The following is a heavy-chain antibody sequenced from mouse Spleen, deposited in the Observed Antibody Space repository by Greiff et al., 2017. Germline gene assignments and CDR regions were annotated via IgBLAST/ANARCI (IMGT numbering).Heavy chain of an antibody. D-gene: IGHD2-14*01. CDR2: ILPGSGST. CDR3: ARGYRYDDAWFAY. J-gene: IGHJ3*01. Sequence: QVQLKESGAELMKPGASVKISCKATGYTFSSYWIEWVKQRPGHGLEWIGEILPGSGSTNYNEKFKGKATFTADTSSNTAYMQLSSLTSEDSAVYYCARGYRYDDAWFAYWGQGTLVTVSA. CDR1: GYTFSSYW. V-gene: IGHV1-9*01.